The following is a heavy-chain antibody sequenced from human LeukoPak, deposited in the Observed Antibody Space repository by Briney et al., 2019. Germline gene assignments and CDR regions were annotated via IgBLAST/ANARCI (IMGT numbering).Heavy chain of an antibody. CDR2: INHSGST. CDR1: GGSISSSSYY. J-gene: IGHJ4*02. V-gene: IGHV4-39*07. Sequence: SETLSLTCTVSGGSISSSSYYWGWIRQPPGKGLEWIGEINHSGSTNYNPSPKSRVTISVDTSKNQFSLKLSSVTAADTAVYYCARGRPVYSYASKSGIGWDYWGQGTLVTVSS. CDR3: ARGRPVYSYASKSGIGWDY. D-gene: IGHD5-18*01.